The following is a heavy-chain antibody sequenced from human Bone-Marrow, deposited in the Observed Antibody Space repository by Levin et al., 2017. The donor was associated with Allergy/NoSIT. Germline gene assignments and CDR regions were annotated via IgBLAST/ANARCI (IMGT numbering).Heavy chain of an antibody. D-gene: IGHD4-17*01. V-gene: IGHV4-30-4*01. CDR2: IYHSGNT. J-gene: IGHJ4*02. CDR1: GDSIRSGDFY. Sequence: SETLSLTCTVSGDSIRSGDFYWGWIRQPPGKGLEWIGYIYHSGNTYYNPSLTRRATISVDTSKNQFSLKLDSVTAADTAVYYCVREQDHDYSVYGGFDVWGQGALVTVSS. CDR3: VREQDHDYSVYGGFDV.